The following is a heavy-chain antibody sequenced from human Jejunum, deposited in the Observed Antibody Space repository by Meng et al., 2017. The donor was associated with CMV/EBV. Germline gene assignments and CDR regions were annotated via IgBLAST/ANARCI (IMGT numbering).Heavy chain of an antibody. V-gene: IGHV3-9*01. D-gene: IGHD3-3*01. Sequence: SGFIFRDYGMHWVRQAPGKGLERVSSISWNSGNIDYVDSVKGRFTISRDNAKNSLYLQMNSLRAEDTALYYCAKDTGGFLNWLDPWGQGTLVTVSS. CDR1: GFIFRDYG. CDR2: ISWNSGNI. CDR3: AKDTGGFLNWLDP. J-gene: IGHJ5*02.